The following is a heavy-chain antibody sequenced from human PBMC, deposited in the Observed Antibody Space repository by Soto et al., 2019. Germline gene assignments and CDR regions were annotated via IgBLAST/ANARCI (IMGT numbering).Heavy chain of an antibody. D-gene: IGHD2-2*01. CDR3: ARRPAAMGYYYYGMDV. V-gene: IGHV4-34*01. CDR1: GGSFSGYY. Sequence: QVQLQQWGAGLLKPSETLSLTCAVYGGSFSGYYWSWIRQPPGKGLEWIGEINHSGSTNYNPSLKSRVTISVDTSKNQFSLKLSSVTAADTAVYYCARRPAAMGYYYYGMDVWGQGTTVTVSS. CDR2: INHSGST. J-gene: IGHJ6*02.